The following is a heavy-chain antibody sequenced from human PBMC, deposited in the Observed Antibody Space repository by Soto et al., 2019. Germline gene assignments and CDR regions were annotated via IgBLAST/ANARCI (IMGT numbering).Heavy chain of an antibody. CDR3: VRWNGFGDR. V-gene: IGHV3-23*01. J-gene: IGHJ5*02. CDR1: GFIISDYG. D-gene: IGHD1-1*01. CDR2: FSGGGGGT. Sequence: EVQLLDSGGGLVQPGGSLRLSCAVSGFIISDYGVTWVRQGPGKGLEWVSGFSGGGGGTFYADSVKGRFTISRDDPKNTAYLQMNSLGAEDTAVYYCVRWNGFGDRWGQGTLVTVSS.